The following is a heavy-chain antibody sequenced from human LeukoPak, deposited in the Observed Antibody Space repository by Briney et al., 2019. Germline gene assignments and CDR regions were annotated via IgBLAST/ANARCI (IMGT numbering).Heavy chain of an antibody. CDR2: INSDASTS. CDR3: ARKDYDSSGYFDLDP. J-gene: IGHJ5*02. D-gene: IGHD3-22*01. Sequence: GGSLRLSCAASGFTFSRYWMHWVRQAPGKGLVWVSRINSDASTSNYADSVKGRFTISRDNARNTLYLQMNSLRAEDTAVYYCARKDYDSSGYFDLDPWGQGTLVTVSS. V-gene: IGHV3-74*01. CDR1: GFTFSRYW.